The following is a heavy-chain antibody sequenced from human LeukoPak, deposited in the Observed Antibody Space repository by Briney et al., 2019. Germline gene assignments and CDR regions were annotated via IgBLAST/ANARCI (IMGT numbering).Heavy chain of an antibody. D-gene: IGHD3-10*01. J-gene: IGHJ4*02. CDR2: INHSGST. V-gene: IGHV4-39*07. CDR1: GGSISSGGYY. Sequence: PSETLSLTCTVSGGSISSGGYYWSWIRQHPGKGLEWIGEINHSGSTNYNPSLKSRVTISVDTSKNQFSLKLSSVTAADTAVYYCAIKSYYYGSGSSGYFDYWGQGTLVTVSS. CDR3: AIKSYYYGSGSSGYFDY.